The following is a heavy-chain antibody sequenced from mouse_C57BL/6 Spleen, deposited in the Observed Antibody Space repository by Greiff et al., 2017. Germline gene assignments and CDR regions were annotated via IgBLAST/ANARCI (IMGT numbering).Heavy chain of an antibody. Sequence: EVNVVESGGGLVKPGGSLKLSCAASGFTFSDYGMHWVRQAPEKGLEWVAYISSGSSTIYYADTVKGRFTISRDNAKNTLFLQMTSLRSEDTAMYYCARTYYGSSPGFFDVWGTGTTVTVSS. CDR3: ARTYYGSSPGFFDV. CDR1: GFTFSDYG. J-gene: IGHJ1*03. CDR2: ISSGSSTI. V-gene: IGHV5-17*01. D-gene: IGHD1-1*01.